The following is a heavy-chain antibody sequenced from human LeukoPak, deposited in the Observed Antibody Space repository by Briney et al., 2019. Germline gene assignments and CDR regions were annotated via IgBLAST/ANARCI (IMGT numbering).Heavy chain of an antibody. V-gene: IGHV3-21*01. J-gene: IGHJ5*02. CDR3: ARDSATVTSTSSWFDP. CDR2: ISTSSSYI. Sequence: GGSLRLSCAASGFTFSSYSMNWVRQAPGKGLEWVSSISTSSSYIYYADSVKGRFTSSRDNAKDSLYLQMNSLRAEDTAVYYCARDSATVTSTSSWFDPWGQGTLVTVSS. D-gene: IGHD4-17*01. CDR1: GFTFSSYS.